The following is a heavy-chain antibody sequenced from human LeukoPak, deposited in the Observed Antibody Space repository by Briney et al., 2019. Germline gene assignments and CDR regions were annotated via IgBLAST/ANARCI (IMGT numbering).Heavy chain of an antibody. CDR2: INPTTGVA. V-gene: IGHV1-2*06. J-gene: IGHJ6*03. CDR1: GYTFTVHY. Sequence: ASVNVSCKASGYTFTVHYMNWVRQAPGQGLEWMGRINPTTGVANYAQKFQGRITVTRDTSINTAYMELSSLTSDDTAVYYCARLDRNYYYLDVWGQGTTVTVSS. D-gene: IGHD1-1*01. CDR3: ARLDRNYYYLDV.